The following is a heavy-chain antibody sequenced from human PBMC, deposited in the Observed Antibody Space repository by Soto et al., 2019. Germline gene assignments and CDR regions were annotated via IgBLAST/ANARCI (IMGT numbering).Heavy chain of an antibody. CDR1: EFTFSNYA. Sequence: EVQLLESGGGFVQPGGSLRLSCTASEFTFSNYAMSWVRQAPGKGLEWVSTVSGSTSSAIYYADSVKGRFTISRDNSTNTVYLQMSSLRAEDTAVYYCAKDLTWGLPRDGFDIWGQGTMVTVSS. CDR2: VSGSTSSAI. J-gene: IGHJ3*02. V-gene: IGHV3-23*01. D-gene: IGHD7-27*01. CDR3: AKDLTWGLPRDGFDI.